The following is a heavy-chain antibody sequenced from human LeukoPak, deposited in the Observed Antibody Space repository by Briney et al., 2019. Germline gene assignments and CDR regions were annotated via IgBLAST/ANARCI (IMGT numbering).Heavy chain of an antibody. Sequence: PSETLSLTCTVSGGSISSGSYYWSWLRQPAGTGLEWIGRIYTSGSTNYNPSLKSRVTISVDTTKNQFSLKLSSVTAADTAVYYCAREVDYSPPDQFEWFDPWGQGTLVTVSS. V-gene: IGHV4-61*02. CDR2: IYTSGST. CDR1: GGSISSGSYY. J-gene: IGHJ5*02. CDR3: AREVDYSPPDQFEWFDP. D-gene: IGHD2-15*01.